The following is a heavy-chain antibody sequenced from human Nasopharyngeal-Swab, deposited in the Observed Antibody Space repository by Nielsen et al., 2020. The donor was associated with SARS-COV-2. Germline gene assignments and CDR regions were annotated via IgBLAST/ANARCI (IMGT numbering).Heavy chain of an antibody. Sequence: GVLKISCAASGFTFITYAMNWVRQAPGKGLEWVSAISGSGGSTYYADSVKGRFTISRDNSKNTVYLQLNSLRAGDTAIYYCAKDLSGQWLRGAFHIWGQGTMVTVSS. CDR3: AKDLSGQWLRGAFHI. CDR1: GFTFITYA. CDR2: ISGSGGST. D-gene: IGHD6-19*01. J-gene: IGHJ3*02. V-gene: IGHV3-23*01.